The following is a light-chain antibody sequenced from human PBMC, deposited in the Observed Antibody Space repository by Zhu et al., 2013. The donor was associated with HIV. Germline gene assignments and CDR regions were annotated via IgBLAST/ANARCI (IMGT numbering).Light chain of an antibody. J-gene: IGKJ3*01. CDR2: GAS. Sequence: EIMMTQSPATLSVSPGERVILSCRASQSVSSNLAWYQQKPGQAPRLLIYGASTRATGIPARFSGSGSGTEFALTISSLQSEDFALYYCQQYNNWPPSFTFGPGTKVDIK. CDR1: QSVSSN. CDR3: QQYNNWPPSFT. V-gene: IGKV3-15*01.